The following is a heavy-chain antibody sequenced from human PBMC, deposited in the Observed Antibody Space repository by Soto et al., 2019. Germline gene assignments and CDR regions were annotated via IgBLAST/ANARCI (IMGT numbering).Heavy chain of an antibody. CDR2: IYYSGST. V-gene: IGHV4-39*01. J-gene: IGHJ5*02. CDR3: ARHAMGWFDP. Sequence: SETLSLTCTVSGGSISSSSYYWGWIRQPPGKGLEWIGSIYYSGSTYYNPSLKSRVTISVDTSKNQFSLKLSSVTAADTAVYYCARHAMGWFDPWGQGTLVTVSS. CDR1: GGSISSSSYY.